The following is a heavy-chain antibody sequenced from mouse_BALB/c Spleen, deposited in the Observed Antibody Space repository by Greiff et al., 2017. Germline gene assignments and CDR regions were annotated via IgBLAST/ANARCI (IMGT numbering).Heavy chain of an antibody. J-gene: IGHJ4*01. CDR1: GFTFSSYT. V-gene: IGHV5-12-2*01. CDR2: ISNGGGST. CDR3: ARGATATGAMDY. Sequence: EVQRVESGGGLVQPGGSLKLSCAASGFTFSSYTMSWVRQTPEKRLEWVAYISNGGGSTYYPDTVKGRFTISRDNAKNTLYLQMSSLKSEDTAMYYCARGATATGAMDYWGQGTSVTVSS. D-gene: IGHD1-2*01.